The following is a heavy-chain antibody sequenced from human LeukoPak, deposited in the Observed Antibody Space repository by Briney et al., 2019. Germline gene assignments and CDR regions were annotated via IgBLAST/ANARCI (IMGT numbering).Heavy chain of an antibody. CDR3: ARTTEAHSWRTRYYDYYMDV. D-gene: IGHD6-13*01. V-gene: IGHV4-61*02. CDR2: IYTSGST. CDR1: GGSISSGSYY. J-gene: IGHJ6*03. Sequence: ASETLSLTCTVSGGSISSGSYYWSWIRQPAGKGLEWIGRIYTSGSTNYNPSLKSRVTISVDTSKNQFSLKLSSVTAADTAVYYCARTTEAHSWRTRYYDYYMDVWGKGTTVTVSS.